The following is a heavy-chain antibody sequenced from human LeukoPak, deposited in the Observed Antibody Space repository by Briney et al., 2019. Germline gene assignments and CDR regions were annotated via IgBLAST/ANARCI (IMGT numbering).Heavy chain of an antibody. J-gene: IGHJ4*02. Sequence: SETLSLTCAVYGGSFSGYYWSWIRQPPGKGLEWIGEINHSGSTNYNPSLKSRVTISVDTSKNQFSLKLSSVTAADTAVYYCARRPCGGDCYLEDCWGQGTLVTVSS. CDR2: INHSGST. D-gene: IGHD2-21*02. CDR1: GGSFSGYY. V-gene: IGHV4-34*01. CDR3: ARRPCGGDCYLEDC.